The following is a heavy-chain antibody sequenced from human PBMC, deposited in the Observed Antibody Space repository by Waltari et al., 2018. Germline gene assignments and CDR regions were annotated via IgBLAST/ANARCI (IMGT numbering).Heavy chain of an antibody. CDR2: ILYDGSIT. CDR3: AKDGYYGSGTYKGMYYFDY. CDR1: GFSFSSFA. V-gene: IGHV3-30*02. Sequence: QVQLVESGGGVVQPGGSLRLSCAASGFSFSSFAMHWVRQAAGKGLDWVEYILYDGSITYYGDSVKGRFTISRDNSKNTLYLQMNRLRVEDTAVYYCAKDGYYGSGTYKGMYYFDYWGQGTLVTVSS. D-gene: IGHD3-10*01. J-gene: IGHJ4*02.